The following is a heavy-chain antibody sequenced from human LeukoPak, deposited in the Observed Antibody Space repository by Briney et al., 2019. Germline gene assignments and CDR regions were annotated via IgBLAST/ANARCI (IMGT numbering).Heavy chain of an antibody. J-gene: IGHJ4*02. D-gene: IGHD2-15*01. CDR3: ARDMWVAAGPFDY. Sequence: GGSLRLSCAASGFTFSSYAMHWVRQAPGKGLEWVAVISYDGSNKYYADSVKGRFTISRDNSKNTLYLQMNSLRAEDTAVYYCARDMWVAAGPFDYWGQGTLVTVSS. CDR2: ISYDGSNK. V-gene: IGHV3-30-3*01. CDR1: GFTFSSYA.